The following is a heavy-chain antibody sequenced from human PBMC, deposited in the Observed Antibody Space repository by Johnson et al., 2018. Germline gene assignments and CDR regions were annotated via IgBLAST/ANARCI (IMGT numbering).Heavy chain of an antibody. CDR1: GGSISSYY. CDR3: ARFGYYHFDY. D-gene: IGHD3-22*01. V-gene: IGHV4-59*01. J-gene: IGHJ4*02. Sequence: QVQLQESGPGLVKPSETLSLTCTVSGGSISSYYWSWIRQPPGKGLEWIGYIYYSGSTNYNPSLKSRVTISVDTSKNQFSLKLSSVTAADTAVYFCARFGYYHFDYWGQGTLVTVSS. CDR2: IYYSGST.